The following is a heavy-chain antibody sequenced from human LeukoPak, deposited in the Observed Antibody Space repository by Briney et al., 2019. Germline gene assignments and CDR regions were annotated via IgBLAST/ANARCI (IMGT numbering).Heavy chain of an antibody. J-gene: IGHJ4*02. V-gene: IGHV3-53*05. CDR3: AKDEWYSSGWYLDY. CDR1: GFTVSSNY. CDR2: IYSGGST. D-gene: IGHD6-19*01. Sequence: GGSLRLSCAASGFTVSSNYMSWVRQAPGKGLEWVSVIYSGGSTYYADSVKSRFTISRDNSRNTLYLQMNSLRAEDTAVYFCAKDEWYSSGWYLDYWGQGTLVTVSS.